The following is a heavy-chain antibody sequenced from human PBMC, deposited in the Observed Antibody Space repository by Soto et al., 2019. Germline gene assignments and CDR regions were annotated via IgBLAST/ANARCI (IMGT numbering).Heavy chain of an antibody. CDR3: AREGRGWYVVY. V-gene: IGHV1-69*13. CDR1: GGTFSSYA. J-gene: IGHJ4*02. Sequence: SVKVSCKASGGTFSSYAISWVRQAPGQGLEWMGGIIANYGTANYAQKLQGRVTMTADESTSTAYMELRSLRSDDTAVYYCAREGRGWYVVYWGQGTLVTVSS. CDR2: IIANYGTA. D-gene: IGHD6-19*01.